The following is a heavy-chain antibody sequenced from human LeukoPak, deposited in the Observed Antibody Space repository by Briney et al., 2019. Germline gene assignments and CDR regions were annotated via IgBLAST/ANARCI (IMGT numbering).Heavy chain of an antibody. CDR3: ARGDFWRPFDY. D-gene: IGHD3-3*01. Sequence: GGSLRLSCAASGFTFSSYSMNWVRQAPGKGLEWVSSISSSSSSYIYYADSVKGRFTISRDNAKNSLYLQMNSLRAEDTAVYYCARGDFWRPFDYWGQGTLVTVSS. CDR2: ISSSSSSYI. J-gene: IGHJ4*02. CDR1: GFTFSSYS. V-gene: IGHV3-21*01.